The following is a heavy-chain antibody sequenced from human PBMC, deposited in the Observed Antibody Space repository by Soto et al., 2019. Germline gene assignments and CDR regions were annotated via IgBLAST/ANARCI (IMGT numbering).Heavy chain of an antibody. CDR2: INSYSGRT. CDR1: GYTFTSYG. Sequence: QVNLVQSGAEVKNPGASVRVSCKTSGYTFTSYGISWLRQAPGQGLEWMGWINSYSGRTNYGQDFQGRVSMTTEKSTTTGYMELRGLTSGDTALYYCARDYTGRGYFDFWGQGSLVTVSS. CDR3: ARDYTGRGYFDF. V-gene: IGHV1-18*01. D-gene: IGHD2-8*02. J-gene: IGHJ4*02.